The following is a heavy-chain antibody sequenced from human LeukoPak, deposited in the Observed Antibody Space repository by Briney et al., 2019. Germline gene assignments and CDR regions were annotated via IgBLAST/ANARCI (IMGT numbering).Heavy chain of an antibody. V-gene: IGHV1-8*02. J-gene: IGHJ6*02. Sequence: ASVKVSCKASGYTFTSYGISWVRQATGQGLEWMGWMNPNSGNTGYAQKFQGRVTMTRNTSISTAYMELSSLRSEDTAVYYCARGLGYYYYYGMDVWGQGTTVTVSS. CDR1: GYTFTSYG. CDR2: MNPNSGNT. CDR3: ARGLGYYYYYGMDV. D-gene: IGHD6-6*01.